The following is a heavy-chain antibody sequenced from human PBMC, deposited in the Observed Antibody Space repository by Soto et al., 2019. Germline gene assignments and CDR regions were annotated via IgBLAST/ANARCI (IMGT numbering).Heavy chain of an antibody. Sequence: SETLSLTCAVYGGSFSGYYWSWIRQPPGKGLEWIGEINHSGSTNYNPSLKSRVTISVDTSKNQFSLKLSSVTAADTAVYYCARSRIGRYYGSGSYPYYYYGMDVWGQGTTVTVSS. CDR2: INHSGST. D-gene: IGHD3-10*01. CDR1: GGSFSGYY. CDR3: ARSRIGRYYGSGSYPYYYYGMDV. V-gene: IGHV4-34*01. J-gene: IGHJ6*02.